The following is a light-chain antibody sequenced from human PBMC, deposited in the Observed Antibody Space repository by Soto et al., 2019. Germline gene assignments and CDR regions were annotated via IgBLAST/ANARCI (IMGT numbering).Light chain of an antibody. CDR1: SSDVGAYNY. CDR3: CSYAGSYSWV. Sequence: QSALTQPRSVSGSPGQSVTISCTGTSSDVGAYNYVSWYQHHPGKAPKVMIYDVSERPSGVPDRFSGSKSDNKASLTISGLAAEDEADYYCCSYAGSYSWVFGGGTQLTVL. CDR2: DVS. V-gene: IGLV2-11*01. J-gene: IGLJ3*02.